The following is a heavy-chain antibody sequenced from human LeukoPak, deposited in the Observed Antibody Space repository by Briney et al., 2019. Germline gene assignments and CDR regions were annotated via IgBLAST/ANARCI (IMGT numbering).Heavy chain of an antibody. Sequence: SETLSLTCTVSGGSISGYYWSWIRQSPEKGLEWIAYVYSSGSTNYNPSLYSRVTISLDTSKNQFSLKLTSVTAADTAVYFCARSGTRSGGAFDIWGQGTMVTVSS. J-gene: IGHJ3*02. CDR1: GGSISGYY. CDR2: VYSSGST. D-gene: IGHD4-23*01. V-gene: IGHV4-59*08. CDR3: ARSGTRSGGAFDI.